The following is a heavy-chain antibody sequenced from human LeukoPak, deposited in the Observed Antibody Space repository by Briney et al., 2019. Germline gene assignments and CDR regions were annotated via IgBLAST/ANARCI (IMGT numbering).Heavy chain of an antibody. CDR2: IYYSGST. D-gene: IGHD3-3*01. J-gene: IGHJ4*02. CDR3: ASWSGYTGFDY. Sequence: NTSETLSLTCTVSGGSISSYYWSWIRQPPGKGLEWIGYIYYSGSTNYNPSLKSRVTISVDTSKNQFSLKLSSVTAADTAVYYCASWSGYTGFDYWGQGTLVTVSS. CDR1: GGSISSYY. V-gene: IGHV4-59*08.